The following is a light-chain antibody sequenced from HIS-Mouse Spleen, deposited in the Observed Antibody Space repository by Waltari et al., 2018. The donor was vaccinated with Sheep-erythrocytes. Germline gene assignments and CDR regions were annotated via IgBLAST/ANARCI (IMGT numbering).Light chain of an antibody. V-gene: IGLV2-11*01. CDR3: CSYAGSYNHV. J-gene: IGLJ1*01. CDR1: SSDVGGYNY. Sequence: QSALTQPRSVSGSPGQSVTISCTGTSSDVGGYNYVSWYQQHPGKAPKLMIYDVSKRPSAVPDRFSGSKSGNTATLTISGLQAEDEADYYGCSYAGSYNHVFATGTKVTVL. CDR2: DVS.